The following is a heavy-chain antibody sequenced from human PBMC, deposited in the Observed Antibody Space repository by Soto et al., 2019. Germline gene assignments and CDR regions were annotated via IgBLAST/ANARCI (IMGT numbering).Heavy chain of an antibody. Sequence: GGSLRLSCAASGFIFENFGMSWVRQAPGKGLEWISSISGSGFKKYYADSVKGRFTISRGNSKSTVYLELNNLSAEDTAVYHCAKNQGVELVPLATVDWFDPWGQGSVVTVSS. CDR3: AKNQGVELVPLATVDWFDP. CDR1: GFIFENFG. D-gene: IGHD1-26*01. J-gene: IGHJ5*02. V-gene: IGHV3-23*01. CDR2: ISGSGFKK.